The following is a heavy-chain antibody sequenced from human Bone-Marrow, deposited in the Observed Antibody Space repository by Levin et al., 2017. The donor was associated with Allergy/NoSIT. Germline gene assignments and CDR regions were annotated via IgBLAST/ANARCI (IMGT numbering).Heavy chain of an antibody. J-gene: IGHJ4*02. Sequence: ASVKVSCKASGYTFTSYGISWVRQAPGQGLEWMGWISPYNGEIKYAQKYQGRVTMTTDTSTSTAYMELRSLRSDDTAVYYCARDPGGYKFDYWGQGTLVTVSS. V-gene: IGHV1-18*01. CDR1: GYTFTSYG. CDR2: ISPYNGEI. D-gene: IGHD5-12*01. CDR3: ARDPGGYKFDY.